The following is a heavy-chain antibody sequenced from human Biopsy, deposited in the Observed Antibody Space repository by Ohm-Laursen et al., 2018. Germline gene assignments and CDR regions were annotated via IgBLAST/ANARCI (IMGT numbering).Heavy chain of an antibody. CDR1: GDSISRSY. J-gene: IGHJ5*02. D-gene: IGHD1-14*01. CDR2: IYTSGIT. Sequence: SETLSLTCTLSGDSISRSYWSWIRQSPGKGLEWIGQIYTSGITNYNPSLKSRVSMSVDTSKNKFSLRVSSVTAADTAVYYCARDRDRRGWFDPWGQGTLVTVSS. CDR3: ARDRDRRGWFDP. V-gene: IGHV4-4*07.